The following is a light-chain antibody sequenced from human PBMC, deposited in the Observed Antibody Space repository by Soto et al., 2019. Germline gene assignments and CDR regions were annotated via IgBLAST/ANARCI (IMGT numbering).Light chain of an antibody. CDR1: SSDVGGYNY. Sequence: QSVLTQPASVSGSPGQSITISCTGTSSDVGGYNYVSWYQQYPGKAPKLTIYDVTNRPSGVSNRFSGSKSGNTASLTISGLQAEDEADYYCSSYTSTISYVFGTGTKVTVL. J-gene: IGLJ1*01. CDR3: SSYTSTISYV. CDR2: DVT. V-gene: IGLV2-14*01.